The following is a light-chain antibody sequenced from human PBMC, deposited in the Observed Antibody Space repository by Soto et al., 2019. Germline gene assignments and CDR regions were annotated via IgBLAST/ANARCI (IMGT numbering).Light chain of an antibody. CDR3: QQYNTWWT. J-gene: IGKJ1*01. CDR2: GAS. CDR1: QSVSNN. V-gene: IGKV3-15*01. Sequence: EIVMTQSQATLSVSPGERATLSCRASQSVSNNLAWYQKKPGQAPRLLIYGASTRATGIPARLSGSGSGTEFTLTLSSLQSEEFAVYYCQQYNTWWTFGQGTRVEIK.